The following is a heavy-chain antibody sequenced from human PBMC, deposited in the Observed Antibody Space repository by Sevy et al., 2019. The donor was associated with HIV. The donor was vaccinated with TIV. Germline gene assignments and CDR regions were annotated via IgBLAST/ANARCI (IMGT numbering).Heavy chain of an antibody. CDR2: ISYDGSNK. Sequence: GGSLRLSCAASGFTFSSYAMHWVRQAPGKGLECVAVISYDGSNKYYADSVKGRFTISRDNSKNTLYLQMNSLRAEDTAVYYCARKRGYCSGGSCYLRGAFDIWGQGTMVTVSS. CDR3: ARKRGYCSGGSCYLRGAFDI. CDR1: GFTFSSYA. V-gene: IGHV3-30-3*01. J-gene: IGHJ3*02. D-gene: IGHD2-15*01.